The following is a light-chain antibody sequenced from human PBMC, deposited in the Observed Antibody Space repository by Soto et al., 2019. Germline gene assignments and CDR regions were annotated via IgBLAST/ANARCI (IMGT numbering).Light chain of an antibody. J-gene: IGKJ1*01. V-gene: IGKV3-20*01. CDR3: QQYGSSPVT. CDR2: GAS. Sequence: EIVLTQSPCTLSLSTGERATLSCRASQSVSSCSLAWYQQKPGQAPRHLIYGASNKATGIPDRFSGSGSCTDFTLTIRRLEPEDFEVYYCQQYGSSPVTFGQGTKLDIK. CDR1: QSVSSCS.